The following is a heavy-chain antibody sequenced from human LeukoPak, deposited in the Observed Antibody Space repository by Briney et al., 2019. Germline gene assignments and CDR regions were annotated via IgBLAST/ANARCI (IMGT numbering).Heavy chain of an antibody. J-gene: IGHJ3*02. CDR1: GGAIHSGRHY. V-gene: IGHV4-31*03. D-gene: IGHD3-22*01. CDR3: ASAVFYERSTYTSDAFDI. CDR2: IYHSGST. Sequence: SETLSLTCSVSGGAIHSGRHYWSWIRQHPGKGLEWIGIIYHSGSTYYNPSLRSRLTMSIDASKNQFSLKLSSVTAADTAIYYCASAVFYERSTYTSDAFDIWGQGTMVSVSS.